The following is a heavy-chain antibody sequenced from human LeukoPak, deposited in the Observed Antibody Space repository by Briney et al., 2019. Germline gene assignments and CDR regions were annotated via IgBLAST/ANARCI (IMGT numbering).Heavy chain of an antibody. D-gene: IGHD3/OR15-3a*01. CDR2: IYHSGST. CDR3: ARVLRGGLEYFDY. J-gene: IGHJ4*02. V-gene: IGHV4-4*02. CDR1: GGSISNSNW. Sequence: SETLSLTCAASGGSISNSNWWSWVRQPPGKGLEWIGEIYHSGSTNYNPSFKSRVTISVDKSKNQFSLKLSSVTAADTAVYYCARVLRGGLEYFDYWGQGTLVTVSS.